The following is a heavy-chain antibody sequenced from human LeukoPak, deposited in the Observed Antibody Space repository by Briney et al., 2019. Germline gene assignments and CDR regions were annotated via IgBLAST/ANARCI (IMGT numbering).Heavy chain of an antibody. J-gene: IGHJ3*02. D-gene: IGHD3-10*01. Sequence: PSETLSLTCTVSGGSISSYYWSWIRQPAGKGLEWIGRIYTSGSTNYNPSLKSRVTMSVDTSKNQFSLRLSSVTAADTAVYYCTRGRALLWFGELLSGAFDIWGQGTMVTVSS. V-gene: IGHV4-4*07. CDR2: IYTSGST. CDR1: GGSISSYY. CDR3: TRGRALLWFGELLSGAFDI.